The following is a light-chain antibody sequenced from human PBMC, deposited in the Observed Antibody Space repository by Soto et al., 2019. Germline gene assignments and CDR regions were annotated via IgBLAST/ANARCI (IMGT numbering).Light chain of an antibody. CDR3: KQRRNWPIT. J-gene: IGKJ5*01. V-gene: IGKV3D-20*02. Sequence: VLTQSPRTLSLSPVERATLSSRATQTVRNNYLAWYQQKPGQAHRLLIYDASSRDTGIQERFSGGGSGTDFTLTIRRLEPEDFAVYYCKQRRNWPITFGQGTRLEIK. CDR1: QTVRNNY. CDR2: DAS.